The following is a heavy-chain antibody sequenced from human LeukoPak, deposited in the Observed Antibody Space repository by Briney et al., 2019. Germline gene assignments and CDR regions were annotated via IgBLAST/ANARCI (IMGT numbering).Heavy chain of an antibody. CDR3: ARALTYTSSYPLGY. V-gene: IGHV3-21*01. CDR2: ITSGSSNV. J-gene: IGHJ4*02. Sequence: GGSLSLSCVASGFTSNSYSITWVRQAPGKGLEWILCITSGSSNVYYADSVKGRFTFSRDNAKNSLFLQLNSLRVEDTAVYYCARALTYTSSYPLGYWGQGTLVTVSS. D-gene: IGHD6-6*01. CDR1: GFTSNSYS.